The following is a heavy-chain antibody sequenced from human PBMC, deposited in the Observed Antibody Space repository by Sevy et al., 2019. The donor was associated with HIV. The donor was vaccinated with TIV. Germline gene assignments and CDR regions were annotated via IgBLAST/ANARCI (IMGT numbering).Heavy chain of an antibody. CDR3: TTITVRAYCGGDCYSDHDAFDI. J-gene: IGHJ3*02. CDR1: GFTFSNAW. D-gene: IGHD2-21*02. Sequence: GGSLRLSCAASGFTFSNAWMNWVRQAPGKGLEWVGRIKSKTDGGTTDYAAPVKGRFTISRDDSKNTLYLQMNSLKTEDTAVYYCTTITVRAYCGGDCYSDHDAFDIWGQGTMVTVSS. V-gene: IGHV3-15*07. CDR2: IKSKTDGGTT.